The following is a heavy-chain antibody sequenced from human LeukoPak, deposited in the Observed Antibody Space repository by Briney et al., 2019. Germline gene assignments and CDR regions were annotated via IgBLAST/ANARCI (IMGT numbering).Heavy chain of an antibody. CDR2: ISGSGGNT. D-gene: IGHD2-15*01. J-gene: IGHJ4*02. V-gene: IGHV3-23*01. CDR3: ASGRGYYEY. CDR1: GLTFTTSA. Sequence: PSGGSLRLSCAATGLTFTTSAMTWVRQAPGKGLEWVSSISGSGGNTYHADSVKGRFTISRDNSKNTVYLHMNSLRADDTAIYYCASGRGYYEYWGQGTLVTVSS.